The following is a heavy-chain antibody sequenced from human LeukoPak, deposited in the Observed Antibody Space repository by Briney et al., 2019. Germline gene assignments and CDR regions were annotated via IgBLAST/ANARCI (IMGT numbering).Heavy chain of an antibody. V-gene: IGHV3-66*01. CDR3: AKGHYGNTPQ. J-gene: IGHJ4*02. CDR2: IYDDGTT. Sequence: GGSLRLSCAASGCSVSDNYMNWVRQAPGKGLEWVSVIYDDGTTYYADSVRGRFTISRDNSKNTLYVQMHSLRAEDKAVYYCAKGHYGNTPQWGQGSLVTVSS. CDR1: GCSVSDNY. D-gene: IGHD1/OR15-1a*01.